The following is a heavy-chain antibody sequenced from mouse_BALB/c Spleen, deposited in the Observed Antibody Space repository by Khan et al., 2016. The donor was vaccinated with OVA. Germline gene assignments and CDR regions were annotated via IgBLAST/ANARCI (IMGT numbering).Heavy chain of an antibody. J-gene: IGHJ3*01. V-gene: IGHV1-26*01. D-gene: IGHD2-14*01. CDR3: ARGYDFFAY. Sequence: EVQLQQSGPDLVKPGASVKMSCKASGYSFTGYYMNWVKQSHGKSLECIGRVNPNTGNTNYNQKFRGKAILIVDTSSSTADMELRSLTSEDSAVYYCARGYDFFAYWGQGTLVTVSA. CDR1: GYSFTGYY. CDR2: VNPNTGNT.